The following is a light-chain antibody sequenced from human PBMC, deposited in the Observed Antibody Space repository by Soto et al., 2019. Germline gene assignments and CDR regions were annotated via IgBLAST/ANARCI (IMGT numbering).Light chain of an antibody. CDR2: EGN. CDR3: CSYAASGSLL. Sequence: QSVLTQPASVSGSPGQSITISCTGTSSDVGSYVSWYQQHPGKAPKLIIYEGNERPSGVSNRFSGSKSGNTASLTISGLQAEDEADYYCCSYAASGSLLFGGGTKVTVL. J-gene: IGLJ2*01. V-gene: IGLV2-23*01. CDR1: SSDVGSY.